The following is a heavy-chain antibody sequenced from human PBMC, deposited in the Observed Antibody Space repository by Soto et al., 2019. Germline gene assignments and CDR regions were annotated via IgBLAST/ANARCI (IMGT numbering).Heavy chain of an antibody. CDR1: GGSFSGYY. D-gene: IGHD2-8*01. CDR2: INHSGST. V-gene: IGHV4-34*01. CDR3: AGGYCTNGVCPNSSYYYYYYMDV. J-gene: IGHJ6*03. Sequence: SETLSLTCAVYGGSFSGYYWSWIRQPPGKGLEWIGEINHSGSTNYNPSLKSRVTISVDTSKNQFSLKLSSVTAADTAVYYCAGGYCTNGVCPNSSYYYYYYMDVWGKGTTVTVSS.